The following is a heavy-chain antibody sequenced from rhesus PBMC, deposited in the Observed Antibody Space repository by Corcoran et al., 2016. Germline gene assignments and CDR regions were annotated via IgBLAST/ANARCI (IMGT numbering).Heavy chain of an antibody. V-gene: IGHV4-80*01. CDR1: GASISSSW. J-gene: IGHJ2*01. Sequence: QVQLKESGPGLVRPSETLSLTCAVSGASISSSWWSWLRQPPGKGLEWIGEVNGDGGSTYSNPSRGSRVSIAKDASNNQVSLKLTSVTAADTAMYYCARDDNNNGDWHFDFWGPGTPIIISS. D-gene: IGHD4-11*01. CDR2: VNGDGGST. CDR3: ARDDNNNGDWHFDF.